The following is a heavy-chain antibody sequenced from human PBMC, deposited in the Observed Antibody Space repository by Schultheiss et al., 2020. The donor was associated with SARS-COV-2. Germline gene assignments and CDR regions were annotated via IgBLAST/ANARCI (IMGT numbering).Heavy chain of an antibody. CDR2: IRSKAYGGTT. D-gene: IGHD3-10*01. CDR3: TRRLGGGAFDI. V-gene: IGHV3-49*04. J-gene: IGHJ3*02. CDR1: GFTFSNAW. Sequence: GGSLRLSCAASGFTFSNAWMSWVRQAPGKGLEWVGFIRSKAYGGTTEYAASVKGRFTISRDDSKSIAYLQMNSLKTEDTAVYYCTRRLGGGAFDIWGQGTMVTVSS.